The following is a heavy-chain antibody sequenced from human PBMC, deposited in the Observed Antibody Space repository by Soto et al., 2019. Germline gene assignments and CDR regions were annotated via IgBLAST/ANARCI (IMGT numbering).Heavy chain of an antibody. CDR1: GFTFSSYA. CDR3: ARDSAGTMVRGDPVWFDP. CDR2: ISSNGGST. J-gene: IGHJ5*02. D-gene: IGHD3-10*01. Sequence: GGPLRLSCAAAGFTFSSYAMHCIRQAPGKGLEYVSAISSNGGSTYYANSVKGRFTISRDNSKNTLYLQMGSLRAEDMAVYYCARDSAGTMVRGDPVWFDPWGQGTLVTVSS. V-gene: IGHV3-64*01.